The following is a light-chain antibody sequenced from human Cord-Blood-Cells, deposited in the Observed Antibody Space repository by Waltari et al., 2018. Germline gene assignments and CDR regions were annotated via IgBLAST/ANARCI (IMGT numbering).Light chain of an antibody. CDR1: SSDVGGYNY. V-gene: IGLV2-14*01. CDR2: DVS. J-gene: IGLJ3*02. Sequence: QSALTQPAPVSGSPGQSITISCTGTSSDVGGYNYVSWYQQHPGKAPKLMIYDVSKRPSGVSNRFSCSKAGNTASLTISGLQAEDGADYYCSSYTSSRPWVFGGGTKLTVL. CDR3: SSYTSSRPWV.